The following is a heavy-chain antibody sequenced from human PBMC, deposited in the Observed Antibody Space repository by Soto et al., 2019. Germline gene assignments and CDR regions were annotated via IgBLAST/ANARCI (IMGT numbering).Heavy chain of an antibody. CDR1: GFTFSSYA. V-gene: IGHV3-30-3*01. CDR2: ISYDGSNK. CDR3: ARDLRHSYGYLEVDDY. Sequence: QVQLVESGGGVVQPGRSLRLSCAASGFTFSSYAMHWVRQAPGKGLEWVAVISYDGSNKYYADSVKGRFTISRDNSKNRLYLQRNSLRAEDTAVYYCARDLRHSYGYLEVDDYWGQGTLVTVSS. J-gene: IGHJ4*02. D-gene: IGHD5-18*01.